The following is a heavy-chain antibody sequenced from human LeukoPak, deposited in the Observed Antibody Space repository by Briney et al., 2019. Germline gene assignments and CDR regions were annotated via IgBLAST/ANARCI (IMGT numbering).Heavy chain of an antibody. CDR3: AKIVSDYSDYFFDY. CDR2: ISYDGSNK. D-gene: IGHD4-11*01. Sequence: GRSLRLSCAASGFTFSSYGMHWVRQAPGKRLEWVAVISYDGSNKYYADSMKGRFTISRDNSKNTLYLQMNSLRAEDTAVYYCAKIVSDYSDYFFDYWGQGTLVTVSS. CDR1: GFTFSSYG. J-gene: IGHJ4*02. V-gene: IGHV3-30*18.